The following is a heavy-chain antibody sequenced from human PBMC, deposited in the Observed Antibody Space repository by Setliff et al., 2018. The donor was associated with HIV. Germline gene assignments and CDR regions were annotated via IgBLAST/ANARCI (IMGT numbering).Heavy chain of an antibody. CDR1: GGSFSGYY. V-gene: IGHV4-34*01. CDR3: WGRGVRGDAGMDV. CDR2: INHSGST. Sequence: SETLSLTCAVYGGSFSGYYWSWIRQPPGKGLEWIGEINHSGSTNYNPSLKSRVTISVDTSKNQFSLKLSSVTAADTAVYYCWGRGVRGDAGMDVWGPGTTVTVSS. J-gene: IGHJ6*02. D-gene: IGHD3-10*01.